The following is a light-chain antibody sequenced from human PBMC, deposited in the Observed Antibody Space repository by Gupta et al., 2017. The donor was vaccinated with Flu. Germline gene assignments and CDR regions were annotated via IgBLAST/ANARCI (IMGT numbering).Light chain of an antibody. V-gene: IGLV3-21*02. Sequence: SSLVPHPPSVSAAPGQTARIICGGENIGGKSVHWYQQKPGQAPVLVVYDDADRPSGIPERFSGSHSGNTATLTITRVEAGDEADYYCQVWDNTNVGLAFGGGTKLTVL. CDR1: NIGGKS. J-gene: IGLJ2*01. CDR3: QVWDNTNVGLA. CDR2: DDA.